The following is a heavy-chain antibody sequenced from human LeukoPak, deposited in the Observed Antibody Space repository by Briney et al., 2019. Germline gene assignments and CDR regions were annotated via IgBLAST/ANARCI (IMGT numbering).Heavy chain of an antibody. J-gene: IGHJ4*02. CDR1: GGTFSSYA. Sequence: GASVQVSCKASGGTFSSYAISWVRQAPGQGLEWMGGIIPIFGTANYAQKFQGRVTITADESTSTAYMELSSLRSEDTAVYYCARARGNYYDSSGYYLNVHWGQGTLVPSPQ. CDR3: ARARGNYYDSSGYYLNVH. CDR2: IIPIFGTA. V-gene: IGHV1-69*13. D-gene: IGHD3-22*01.